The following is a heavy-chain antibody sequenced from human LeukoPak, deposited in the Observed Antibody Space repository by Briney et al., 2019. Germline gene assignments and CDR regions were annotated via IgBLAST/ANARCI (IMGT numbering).Heavy chain of an antibody. CDR2: ISGSGGST. CDR3: AKGGDYYGSGSYPALDY. D-gene: IGHD3-10*01. Sequence: GGSLRLSCAASGFTFSSYAMSWVRQAPGKGLEWVSAISGSGGSTYYADSVKGRFTISRDNSKNTLYLQMNSLGAEDTAVYYCAKGGDYYGSGSYPALDYWGQGTLVTVSS. CDR1: GFTFSSYA. J-gene: IGHJ4*02. V-gene: IGHV3-23*01.